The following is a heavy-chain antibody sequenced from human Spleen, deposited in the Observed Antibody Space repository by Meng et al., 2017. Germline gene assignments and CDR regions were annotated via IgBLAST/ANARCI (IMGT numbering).Heavy chain of an antibody. D-gene: IGHD2-2*01. V-gene: IGHV3-20*04. CDR2: INWNGGST. Sequence: GSLRLSCAASGFTFDDYGMSWVRQAPGKGLEWVSGINWNGGSTGYADSVKGRFTISRDNAKNSLYLQMNSLRAEDTAVYYCAKDGIVVVPAAPFDPWGQGTLVTVSS. CDR1: GFTFDDYG. CDR3: AKDGIVVVPAAPFDP. J-gene: IGHJ5*02.